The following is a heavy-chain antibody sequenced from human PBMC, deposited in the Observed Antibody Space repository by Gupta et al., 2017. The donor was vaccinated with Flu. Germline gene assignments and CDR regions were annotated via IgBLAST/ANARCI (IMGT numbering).Heavy chain of an antibody. J-gene: IGHJ4*02. D-gene: IGHD1-26*01. V-gene: IGHV3-23*01. CDR1: GFTFSSYA. CDR3: AQSYYVPLGKFDY. CDR2: ISGSGGST. Sequence: EVQLLESGGGLVQPGGSLRLSCAASGFTFSSYAMSWVRQAPGKGLEWVSDISGSGGSTYDADSVKGRFTISRDNSKKTLYLQMKRLRAEDTAVYYCAQSYYVPLGKFDYWGQGTLVTVSS.